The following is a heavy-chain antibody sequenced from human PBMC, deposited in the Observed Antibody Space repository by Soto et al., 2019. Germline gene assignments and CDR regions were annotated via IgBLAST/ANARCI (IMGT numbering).Heavy chain of an antibody. Sequence: GGSLRLSCAASGLRFSNYAMSWVRQAPGKGLEWVSSITSNSDRIHFADSVKGRFTISRDNSKNTLYLQLNSLRDEDTAVYYCTNGPLITGDSWGQGTLVTVSS. CDR3: TNGPLITGDS. CDR2: ITSNSDRI. J-gene: IGHJ5*01. CDR1: GLRFSNYA. D-gene: IGHD3-16*01. V-gene: IGHV3-23*01.